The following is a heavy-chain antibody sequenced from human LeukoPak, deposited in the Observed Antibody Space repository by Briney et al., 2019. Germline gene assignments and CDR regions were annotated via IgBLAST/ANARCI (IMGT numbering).Heavy chain of an antibody. CDR2: IYHRGST. CDR1: AYSISSGYY. Sequence: SETLSLTCTVSAYSISSGYYWGWIRQPPGQGLEWIGRIYHRGSTYYNPSLKRRVTISVDTSKHQFSLKLSSVTAADTAVYYCARAPHYYDSSGYFWFDPWGQGTLVTVSS. J-gene: IGHJ5*02. CDR3: ARAPHYYDSSGYFWFDP. D-gene: IGHD3-22*01. V-gene: IGHV4-38-2*02.